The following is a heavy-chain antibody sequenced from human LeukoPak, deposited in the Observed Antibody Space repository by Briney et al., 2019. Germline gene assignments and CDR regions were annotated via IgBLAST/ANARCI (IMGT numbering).Heavy chain of an antibody. Sequence: PGGSLRRSCAASGFTVSSNYMSWVRQAPGKGLEWVSIIYSDGSTDYTESVKGRFTISRDNSKNTLYLQMNSLRVEDTAVYYCARAKEDWGQGTLVTVSS. J-gene: IGHJ4*02. V-gene: IGHV3-66*01. CDR1: GFTVSSNY. CDR2: IYSDGST. CDR3: ARAKED.